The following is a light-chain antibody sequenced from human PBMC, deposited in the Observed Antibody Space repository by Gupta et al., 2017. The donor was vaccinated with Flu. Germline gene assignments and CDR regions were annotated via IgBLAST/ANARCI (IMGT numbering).Light chain of an antibody. CDR1: SSDVGGYNY. J-gene: IGLJ2*01. CDR2: EVN. CDR3: SSYGGSNNLL. Sequence: QSALTQPPSAPGTPGQSVPISCTGTSSDVGGYNYVSWYQQHPGKAPKLMIYEVNKRPSGVPDRFSGSKSGNTASLTVSGLQAEDEADYYCSSYGGSNNLLFGGGTKLTVL. V-gene: IGLV2-8*01.